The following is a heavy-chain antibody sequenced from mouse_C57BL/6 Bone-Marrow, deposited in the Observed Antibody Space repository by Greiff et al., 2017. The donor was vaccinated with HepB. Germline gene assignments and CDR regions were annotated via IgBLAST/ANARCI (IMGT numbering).Heavy chain of an antibody. V-gene: IGHV1-81*01. CDR2: IYPRSGNT. D-gene: IGHD2-14*01. CDR1: GYTFTSYG. J-gene: IGHJ3*01. Sequence: LVESGAELARPGASVKLSCKASGYTFTSYGISWVKQRTGQGLEWIGEIYPRSGNTYYNEKFKGKAKLTADKSSSTAYMELRSLTSEDSAVYFCARMIGNPWFAYWGQGTLVTVSA. CDR3: ARMIGNPWFAY.